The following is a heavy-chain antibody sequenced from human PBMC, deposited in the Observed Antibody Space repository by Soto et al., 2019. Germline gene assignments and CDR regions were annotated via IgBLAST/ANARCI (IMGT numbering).Heavy chain of an antibody. J-gene: IGHJ4*02. Sequence: PSETLSLTCTVSGGSISSSSYYWGWIRQPPGKGLEWIGSIYYSGGTYYNPSLKSRVTISVDTSKNQFSLKLSSVTAADTAVYYCATFGVVIPFDYWGQGTLVTVSS. CDR1: GGSISSSSYY. CDR3: ATFGVVIPFDY. D-gene: IGHD3-3*01. V-gene: IGHV4-39*01. CDR2: IYYSGGT.